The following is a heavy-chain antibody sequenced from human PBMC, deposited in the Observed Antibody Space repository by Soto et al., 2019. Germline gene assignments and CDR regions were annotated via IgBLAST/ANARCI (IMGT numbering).Heavy chain of an antibody. CDR1: GFTFSSYA. CDR3: AKPPSSAAPISNEDMDV. Sequence: GGSLRLSCAASGFTFSSYAMSWVRQAPGKGLEWVSAISGSGGSTYYADSVKGRFTISRDNSKNTLYLQMNSLRAEDTAVYYCAKPPSSAAPISNEDMDVWGKGTTVTVSS. J-gene: IGHJ6*03. V-gene: IGHV3-23*01. CDR2: ISGSGGST. D-gene: IGHD2-15*01.